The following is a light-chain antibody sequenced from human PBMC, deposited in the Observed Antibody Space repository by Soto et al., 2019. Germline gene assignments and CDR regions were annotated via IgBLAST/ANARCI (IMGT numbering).Light chain of an antibody. Sequence: EVVMTQLPATLSVSPGERVSLSCRASQSVADKLAWYQQKPGQAPRLLIYAASSRAAGIQTRFSGSGSGTDFTLTISSLQPEDFAVYYCQQYDDWPPFTFGQGTRLDI. CDR3: QQYDDWPPFT. CDR1: QSVADK. J-gene: IGKJ2*01. CDR2: AAS. V-gene: IGKV3-15*01.